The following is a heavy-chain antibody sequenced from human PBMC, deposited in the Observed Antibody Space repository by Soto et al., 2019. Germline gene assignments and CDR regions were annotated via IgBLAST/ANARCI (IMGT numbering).Heavy chain of an antibody. V-gene: IGHV5-51*01. CDR3: ARHGHYDILTGYYGYDYYYGMEV. J-gene: IGHJ6*02. D-gene: IGHD3-9*01. Sequence: PGESLKISCKGSGYSFTSYWIGWVRQMPGKGLEWMGIIYPGDSDTRYSPSFQGQVTISAGKSISTAYLQWSSLKASDTAMYYCARHGHYDILTGYYGYDYYYGMEVWGQETPVTVSS. CDR2: IYPGDSDT. CDR1: GYSFTSYW.